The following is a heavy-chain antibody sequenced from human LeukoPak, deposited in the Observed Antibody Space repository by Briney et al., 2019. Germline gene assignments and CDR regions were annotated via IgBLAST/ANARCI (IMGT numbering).Heavy chain of an antibody. CDR1: GGTFSSYA. V-gene: IGHV1-69*04. Sequence: GASMKVSCKASGGTFSSYAISWVRQAPGQGLEWMGRIIPILGIANYAQKFQGRVTITADKSTSTAYMELSSLRSEDTAVYYCARDRRVLRYFESDYWGQGTLVTVSS. CDR2: IIPILGIA. D-gene: IGHD3-9*01. J-gene: IGHJ4*02. CDR3: ARDRRVLRYFESDY.